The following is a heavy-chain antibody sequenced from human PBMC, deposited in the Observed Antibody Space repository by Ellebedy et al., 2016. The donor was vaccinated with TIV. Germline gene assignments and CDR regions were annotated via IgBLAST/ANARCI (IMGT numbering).Heavy chain of an antibody. CDR3: ARTDPWQPIDD. CDR1: GGSVSSTRYY. CDR2: VYYSGRP. V-gene: IGHV4-39*01. Sequence: MPSETLSLTCSVSGGSVSSTRYYWAWIRPPPGKGLEYIGSVYYSGRPYYNPSFKSRVTLSEDTSKNQFHLNLRTVTAADTAVYYCARTDPWQPIDDWGQGILVSVSS. D-gene: IGHD2-21*02. J-gene: IGHJ4*02.